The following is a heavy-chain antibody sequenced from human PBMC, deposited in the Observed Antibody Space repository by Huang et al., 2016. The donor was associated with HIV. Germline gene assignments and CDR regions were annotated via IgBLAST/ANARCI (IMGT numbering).Heavy chain of an antibody. Sequence: QVQLVESGGGVVQPGRSLRLSCAASGFTFSSYGMHWVRQAPGKGLEWVAVIWEDGSNKYYADSVKGRFTISRDNSKNTLYLQMNSLKTEDTAVYYCALKGDSSGWEYFRHWGQGTLVTVSS. CDR1: GFTFSSYG. CDR3: ALKGDSSGWEYFRH. J-gene: IGHJ1*01. CDR2: IWEDGSNK. V-gene: IGHV3-33*08. D-gene: IGHD6-19*01.